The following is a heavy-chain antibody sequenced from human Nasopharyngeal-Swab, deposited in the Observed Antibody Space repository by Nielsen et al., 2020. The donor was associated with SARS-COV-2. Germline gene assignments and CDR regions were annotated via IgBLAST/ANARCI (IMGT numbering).Heavy chain of an antibody. Sequence: GESLKISCAASGFTFSSYSMNWVRQAPGKGLEWVSSISSSSSYIYYADSVKGRFTISRDNSKNTLYLQMNSLRAEDTAVYYCAKWLSIAAAYDYWGQGTLVTVSS. D-gene: IGHD6-13*01. CDR2: ISSSSSYI. V-gene: IGHV3-21*01. CDR3: AKWLSIAAAYDY. CDR1: GFTFSSYS. J-gene: IGHJ4*02.